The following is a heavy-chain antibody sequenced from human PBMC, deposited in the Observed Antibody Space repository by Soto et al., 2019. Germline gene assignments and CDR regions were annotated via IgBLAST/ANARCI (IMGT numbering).Heavy chain of an antibody. Sequence: PSETLSLNCAVSGGSISSGGYSWSWIRQPPGKGLEWIGYIYHSGSTYYNPSLKSRVTISVVTSKNQFSLKLISVTAADTAVYYCARADDYKSSWFDPWGQGTLVTVSS. CDR2: IYHSGST. J-gene: IGHJ5*02. CDR3: ARADDYKSSWFDP. D-gene: IGHD4-4*01. V-gene: IGHV4-30-2*01. CDR1: GGSISSGGYS.